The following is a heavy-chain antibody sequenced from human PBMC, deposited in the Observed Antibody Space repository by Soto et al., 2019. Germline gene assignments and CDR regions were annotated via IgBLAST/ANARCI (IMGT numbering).Heavy chain of an antibody. Sequence: GESLKISCKGSGYNFTAFWIGWVRQMPGKGLEWMGIIYPGDSETKYSPDFEGQVTISADRSTNTAYLQWRSLRASDTAMYYCARLGFPGAIYFDSWGLGTLVTVSS. V-gene: IGHV5-51*01. CDR3: ARLGFPGAIYFDS. CDR2: IYPGDSET. CDR1: GYNFTAFW. J-gene: IGHJ4*02.